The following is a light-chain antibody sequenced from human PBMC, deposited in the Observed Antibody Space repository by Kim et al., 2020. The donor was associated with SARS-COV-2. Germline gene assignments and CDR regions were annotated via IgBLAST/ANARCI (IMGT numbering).Light chain of an antibody. CDR3: QQYKSYPIT. CDR1: QDIRNY. V-gene: IGKV1-16*02. CDR2: GAS. Sequence: DIQMTQSPSSLSASVGDRVTITCRASQDIRNYLAWFQQKPGKAPKSLIYGASSLQTGVPSKFSGSGSGTDFTLTITSLQTEDFVTYYCQQYKSYPITFGQGTRLEIK. J-gene: IGKJ5*01.